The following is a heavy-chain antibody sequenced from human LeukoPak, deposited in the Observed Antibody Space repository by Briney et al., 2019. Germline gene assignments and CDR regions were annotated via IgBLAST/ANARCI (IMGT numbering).Heavy chain of an antibody. J-gene: IGHJ4*02. Sequence: GRSLRLSCAASGFTFSSYSMNWVRQAPGKGLEWVSYISSSGTTIYYADSVKGRFTISRDNAKNSLYLQMNSLRDEDTAVYYCARVWGLAVAGGEIEYWGQGTLVTVSS. CDR2: ISSSGTTI. CDR1: GFTFSSYS. V-gene: IGHV3-48*02. CDR3: ARVWGLAVAGGEIEY. D-gene: IGHD6-13*01.